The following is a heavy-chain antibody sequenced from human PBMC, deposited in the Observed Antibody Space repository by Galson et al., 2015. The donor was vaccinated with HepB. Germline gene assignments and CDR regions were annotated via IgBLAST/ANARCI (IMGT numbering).Heavy chain of an antibody. D-gene: IGHD3-16*01. Sequence: QSGAEVKKPGESLKISCKASGYRFSNYWIGWVRQMPGKGLEWIGIIYPSDYDLGYSPSLQGQVTISADKSVTTTYLQWDSLKASDSAMYYCARRSFSYVDYWGQGTLVTVSS. V-gene: IGHV5-51*01. CDR1: GYRFSNYW. J-gene: IGHJ4*02. CDR3: ARRSFSYVDY. CDR2: IYPSDYDL.